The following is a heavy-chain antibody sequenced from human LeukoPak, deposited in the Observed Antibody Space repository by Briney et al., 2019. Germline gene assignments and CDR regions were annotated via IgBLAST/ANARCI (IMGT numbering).Heavy chain of an antibody. Sequence: GRSLRLSCAASGFTFSSYGMHWVRQAPGKGLEWVALIWYDGNNKYYADSVKGRFTISRDNSKNTLYLQLNSLRAEDTSVYYCAKARFLLAYYFAYWGQGTLVTVSS. CDR3: AKARFLLAYYFAY. D-gene: IGHD3-3*01. CDR1: GFTFSSYG. J-gene: IGHJ4*02. V-gene: IGHV3-33*06. CDR2: IWYDGNNK.